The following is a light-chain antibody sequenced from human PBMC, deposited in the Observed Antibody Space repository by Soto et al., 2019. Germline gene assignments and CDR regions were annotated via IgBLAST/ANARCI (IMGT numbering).Light chain of an antibody. CDR1: QSVTSSY. V-gene: IGKV3-20*01. J-gene: IGKJ1*01. Sequence: DIVLTQSPGTLSLSPVSRATLSCRASQSVTSSYVAWYQQKPGQAPRLLIYGASSRATGIPDRFTGSGSGTDFTLTISRLEPEDFAVYYCQQYGTSRQTFGQGTKVDIK. CDR2: GAS. CDR3: QQYGTSRQT.